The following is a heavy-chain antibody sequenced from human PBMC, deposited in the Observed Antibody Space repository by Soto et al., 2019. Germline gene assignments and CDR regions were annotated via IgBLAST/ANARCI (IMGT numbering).Heavy chain of an antibody. CDR3: ARDWGRDGYNYFDY. CDR1: GYTFTSYA. J-gene: IGHJ4*02. D-gene: IGHD5-12*01. CDR2: IIPIFGTA. V-gene: IGHV1-69*13. Sequence: SVKVSCKASGYTFTSYAISWVRQAPGQGLEWMGGIIPIFGTANYAQKFQGRVTITADESTSTAYMELSSLRSEDTAVYYCARDWGRDGYNYFDYWGQGTLVTVSS.